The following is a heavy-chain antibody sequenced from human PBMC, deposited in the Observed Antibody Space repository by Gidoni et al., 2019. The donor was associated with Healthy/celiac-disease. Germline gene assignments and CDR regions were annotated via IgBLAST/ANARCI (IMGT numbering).Heavy chain of an antibody. D-gene: IGHD6-6*01. Sequence: LQLQESGSGLVKPSQTPSITCAVSVCSISSGCYSWSWIGKPPGKGLEWIGYIYHSGSTYYNPSLKSRVTISVDRSKNQFSLKLSSVTAADTAVYYCARAQYSSSSPFDYWGQGTLVTVSS. CDR3: ARAQYSSSSPFDY. V-gene: IGHV4-30-2*01. J-gene: IGHJ4*02. CDR2: IYHSGST. CDR1: VCSISSGCYS.